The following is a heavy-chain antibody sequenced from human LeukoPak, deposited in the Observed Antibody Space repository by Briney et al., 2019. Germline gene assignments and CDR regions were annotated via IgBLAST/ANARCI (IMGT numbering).Heavy chain of an antibody. CDR3: ARYDGSVVPIHY. V-gene: IGHV3-7*04. D-gene: IGHD3-10*01. CDR2: IKQDGSAK. Sequence: PGGSLRLFYAASGFTFSSHWMTWVRQAPGKGLEWVANIKQDGSAKYYVDSVKGRFTISRDNAKNSLFLQMNSLRAEDTAVYYCARYDGSVVPIHYWGQGTLVTVSS. CDR1: GFTFSSHW. J-gene: IGHJ4*02.